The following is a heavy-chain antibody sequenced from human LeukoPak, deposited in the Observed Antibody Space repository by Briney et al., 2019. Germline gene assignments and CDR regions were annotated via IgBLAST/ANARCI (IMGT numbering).Heavy chain of an antibody. J-gene: IGHJ5*02. CDR2: ISAYNGNT. Sequence: ASVKVSCKASGYTFTSYGISLVRQAPGQGLEWMGWISAYNGNTNYAQKLQGRVTMTTDTSTSTAYMELRSLRSDDTAVYYCARVFSDADWFDPWGQGTLVTVSS. CDR1: GYTFTSYG. CDR3: ARVFSDADWFDP. D-gene: IGHD2-21*01. V-gene: IGHV1-18*01.